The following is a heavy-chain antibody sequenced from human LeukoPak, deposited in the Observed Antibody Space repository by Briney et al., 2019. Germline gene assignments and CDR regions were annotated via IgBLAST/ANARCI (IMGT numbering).Heavy chain of an antibody. CDR2: ISAYNGNT. J-gene: IGHJ4*02. Sequence: ATVKVSCKASGYTFTSYGIRWVRQAPGQGLEWMVWISAYNGNTNYAQKLQGRVSLPKDTSTSTTHKELRSLRSDDTAVYYCARDLAAIFGVVSFDYWGQGTLVTVSS. CDR1: GYTFTSYG. D-gene: IGHD3-3*01. CDR3: ARDLAAIFGVVSFDY. V-gene: IGHV1-18*01.